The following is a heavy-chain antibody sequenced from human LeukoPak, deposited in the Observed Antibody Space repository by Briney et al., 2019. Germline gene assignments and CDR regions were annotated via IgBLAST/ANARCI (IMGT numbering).Heavy chain of an antibody. Sequence: GGSLGLSCAASGFTFSSYAMSWVRQAPGKGLEWVSAISGSGGSTYYADSVKGRFTISRDNSKNTLYLQMNSLRAEDTAVYYCAKSYGSGSHYGMDVWGQGTTVTVSS. D-gene: IGHD3-10*01. CDR3: AKSYGSGSHYGMDV. J-gene: IGHJ6*02. V-gene: IGHV3-23*01. CDR1: GFTFSSYA. CDR2: ISGSGGST.